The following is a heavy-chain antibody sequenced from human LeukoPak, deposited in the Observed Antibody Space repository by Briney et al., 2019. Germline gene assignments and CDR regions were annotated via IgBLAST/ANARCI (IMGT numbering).Heavy chain of an antibody. CDR1: GGSFSGYY. J-gene: IGHJ4*02. CDR3: ARGGEYYYGSGSYSARN. Sequence: SETLSLTCAVYGGSFSGYYWSWIRQPPGKGLEWIGEINHSGSTNYNPSLRSRVTISVDTSKNQFSLKLSSVTAADTAVYYCARGGEYYYGSGSYSARNWGQGTLVTVSS. CDR2: INHSGST. D-gene: IGHD3-10*01. V-gene: IGHV4-34*01.